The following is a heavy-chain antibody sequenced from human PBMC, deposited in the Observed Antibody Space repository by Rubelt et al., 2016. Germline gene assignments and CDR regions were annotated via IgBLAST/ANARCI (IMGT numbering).Heavy chain of an antibody. CDR1: GFTFSSYA. V-gene: IGHV3-23*01. CDR3: AKDRRIGCDSCGYYEFDL. Sequence: EVQLLESGGGLVQPGGSLRLSCAASGFTFSSYAMSWVRQAPGKGLEWVSGVSGSGGSTYYADSVKGRFAISRDNSKNTLYLQMNSLRVEDTAVYYCAKDRRIGCDSCGYYEFDLWGQGTLVTVSS. CDR2: VSGSGGST. D-gene: IGHD3-22*01. J-gene: IGHJ4*02.